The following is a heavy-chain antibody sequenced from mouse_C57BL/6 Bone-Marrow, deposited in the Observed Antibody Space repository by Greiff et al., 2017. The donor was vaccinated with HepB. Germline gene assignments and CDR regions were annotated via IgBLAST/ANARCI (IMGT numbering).Heavy chain of an antibody. V-gene: IGHV14-4*01. CDR3: TPITTVVAPFAY. CDR1: GFNIKDDY. D-gene: IGHD1-1*01. J-gene: IGHJ3*01. CDR2: IDPENGDT. Sequence: EVQLQQSGAELVRPGASVKLSCTASGFNIKDDYMHWVKQRPEQGLEWIGWIDPENGDTEYASKFQGKATITADTSSNTAYPQLSSLTSEDTAVYYCTPITTVVAPFAYWGQGTLVTVSA.